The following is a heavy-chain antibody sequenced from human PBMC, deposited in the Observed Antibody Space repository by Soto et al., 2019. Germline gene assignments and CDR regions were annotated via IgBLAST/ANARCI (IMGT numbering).Heavy chain of an antibody. V-gene: IGHV1-69*12. CDR1: GGTFSSYA. J-gene: IGHJ5*02. Sequence: QVQLVQSGAEVKKPGSSVKVSCKASGGTFSSYAISWVRQAPGQGLEWMGGIIPIFGTANYAQKFQGRVTITADESTSTAYMELSSLRSEDTAVYYCARDRYCSGGSCYNWFDPWGQGTLVTVSS. CDR2: IIPIFGTA. CDR3: ARDRYCSGGSCYNWFDP. D-gene: IGHD2-15*01.